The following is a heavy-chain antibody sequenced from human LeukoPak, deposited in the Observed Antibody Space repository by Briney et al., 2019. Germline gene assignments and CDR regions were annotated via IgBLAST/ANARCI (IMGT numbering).Heavy chain of an antibody. Sequence: KASETLSLTCTVSGGSISNYYWGWMRHPAGKGLEWIGRIYAGRNTDHNPSLKSRVTMSLDSSKNQFSLRLTSVTAADTAVYYCARGRGYSGYPSAFDYWGQGTLVTVSS. D-gene: IGHD5-12*01. J-gene: IGHJ4*02. V-gene: IGHV4-4*07. CDR3: ARGRGYSGYPSAFDY. CDR2: IYAGRNT. CDR1: GGSISNYY.